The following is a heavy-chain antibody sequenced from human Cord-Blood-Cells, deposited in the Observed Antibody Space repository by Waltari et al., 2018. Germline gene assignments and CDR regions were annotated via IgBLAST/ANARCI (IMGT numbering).Heavy chain of an antibody. J-gene: IGHJ4*02. D-gene: IGHD4-17*01. V-gene: IGHV4-39*01. CDR1: GGSISSSSYY. CDR3: ARSYKSMTTVTYFDY. Sequence: QLQLQESGPGLVKPSETLSLTCTVSGGSISSSSYYWGWIRQPPGKGLAWIGSIYYSGSTYYNPSLKSRVTISVDTSKNQFSLKLSSVTAADTAVYYCARSYKSMTTVTYFDYWGQGTLVTVSS. CDR2: IYYSGST.